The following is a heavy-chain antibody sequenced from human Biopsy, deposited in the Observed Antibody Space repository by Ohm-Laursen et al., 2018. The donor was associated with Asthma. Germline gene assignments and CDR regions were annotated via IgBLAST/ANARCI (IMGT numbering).Heavy chain of an antibody. D-gene: IGHD3-22*01. V-gene: IGHV1-69*04. CDR1: GGSFRNFA. Sequence: ESSVKVSCKASGGSFRNFAFSWVRQAPGHGLEWMGTILTKFDITSYAEKFQGRVTITADKSTSTTYMELSRLRSEDTAVYYCARSYDTDSYPVLVLDYWGQGTLVTVSS. J-gene: IGHJ4*02. CDR2: ILTKFDIT. CDR3: ARSYDTDSYPVLVLDY.